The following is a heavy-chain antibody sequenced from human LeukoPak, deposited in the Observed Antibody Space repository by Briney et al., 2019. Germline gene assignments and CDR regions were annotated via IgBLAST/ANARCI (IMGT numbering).Heavy chain of an antibody. Sequence: PSETLSLTCAVYGGSFSGYYWSWIRQPPGKGLEWIGEINHSGSTNYNPSLKSRVTISVDTSKNQFSLKLSSVTAADTAVYYCARISRYSSSSNWGRGTLVTVSS. D-gene: IGHD6-13*01. CDR2: INHSGST. V-gene: IGHV4-34*01. CDR3: ARISRYSSSSN. CDR1: GGSFSGYY. J-gene: IGHJ4*02.